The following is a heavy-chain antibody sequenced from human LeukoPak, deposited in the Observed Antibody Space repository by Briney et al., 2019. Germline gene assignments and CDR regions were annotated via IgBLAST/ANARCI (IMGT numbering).Heavy chain of an antibody. CDR3: AKRDY. CDR1: GFTFSYYW. CDR2: IKQDGSEK. Sequence: GGSLRLSCAASGFTFSYYWMSWVRQAPGKGLEWVANIKQDGSEKYYVDSVKGRFTISRDNAKNSLYLQMNSLRAEDTAIYYCAKRDYWGQGTLVTVSS. J-gene: IGHJ4*02. V-gene: IGHV3-7*03.